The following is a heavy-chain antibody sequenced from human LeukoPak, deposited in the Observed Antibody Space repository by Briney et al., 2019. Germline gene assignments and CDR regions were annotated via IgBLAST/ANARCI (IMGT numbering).Heavy chain of an antibody. D-gene: IGHD3-3*01. CDR1: GFTFSSYA. J-gene: IGHJ4*02. Sequence: GGSLRLSCAASGFTFSSYAMSWVRPAPGKGLEWVSAISGSGGSTYYADSVKGRFTISRDNSKNTLYLQMNSLRAEDTAVYYCAKTMGDFWSGPWGGFDYWGQGTLVTVSS. V-gene: IGHV3-23*01. CDR3: AKTMGDFWSGPWGGFDY. CDR2: ISGSGGST.